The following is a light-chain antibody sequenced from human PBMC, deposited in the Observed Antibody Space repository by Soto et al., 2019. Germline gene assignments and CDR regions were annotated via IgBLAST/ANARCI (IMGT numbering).Light chain of an antibody. CDR3: QQYERSPTT. Sequence: EIVLTQSPGTLSLSPGERATLSCRASQSVSSTYLAWYQQKPGRAPSLLIYGASRRATGIPERFSGSGSGTDFTLSISRLEPEDFAVDYCQQYERSPTTFGGGTKVEIK. CDR2: GAS. V-gene: IGKV3-20*01. CDR1: QSVSSTY. J-gene: IGKJ4*01.